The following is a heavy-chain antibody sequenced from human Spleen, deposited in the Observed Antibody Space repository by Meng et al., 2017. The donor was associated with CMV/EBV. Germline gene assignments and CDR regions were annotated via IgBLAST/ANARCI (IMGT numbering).Heavy chain of an antibody. CDR3: AKDGDMITFGGVLGLDY. J-gene: IGHJ4*02. Sequence: GGSLRLSCAASGFTVSSNYMSWVRQAPGKGLEWVSVIYSGGSTYYADSVKGRFTISRDNSKNTLYLQMNSLRAEDTAVYYCAKDGDMITFGGVLGLDYWGQGTLVTVSS. V-gene: IGHV3-53*05. CDR1: GFTVSSNY. CDR2: IYSGGST. D-gene: IGHD3-16*01.